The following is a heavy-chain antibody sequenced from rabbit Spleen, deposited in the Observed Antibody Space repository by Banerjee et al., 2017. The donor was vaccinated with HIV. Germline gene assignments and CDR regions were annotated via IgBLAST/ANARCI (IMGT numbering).Heavy chain of an antibody. V-gene: IGHV1S45*01. Sequence: EQLVESGGGLVQPEGSLTLTCTASGFDFSSNAMCWVRQAPGKGLEWIGCIYAGSSGSTWYASWAKGRFTISKTSSTTVTLQMTSLTAADTATYFCARGSAAMTMVITGYYLGLWGPGTLVTVS. CDR2: IYAGSSGST. D-gene: IGHD2-1*01. CDR1: GFDFSSNA. J-gene: IGHJ4*01. CDR3: ARGSAAMTMVITGYYLGL.